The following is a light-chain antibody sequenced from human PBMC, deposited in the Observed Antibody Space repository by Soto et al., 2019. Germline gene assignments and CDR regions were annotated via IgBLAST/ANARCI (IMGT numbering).Light chain of an antibody. Sequence: DIQMTQSPPTLAASVGDRVTITCRASQNINTWLAWYQQKPRKAPKLLIFDAPTLESGVPSRFSGSGSGSQFILTISGLQPDDFATYYCQQYNSYSQTFGQGTKLEMK. J-gene: IGKJ2*01. V-gene: IGKV1-5*01. CDR3: QQYNSYSQT. CDR2: DAP. CDR1: QNINTW.